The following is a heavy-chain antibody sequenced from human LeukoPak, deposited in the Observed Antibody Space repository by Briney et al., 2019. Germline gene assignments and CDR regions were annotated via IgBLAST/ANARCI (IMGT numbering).Heavy chain of an antibody. Sequence: GGSLRLSCAASGFTFSSYAMSWVRQAPGKGLEWVSSIIDSGGSTYYGDSVKGRFTISRDNSKNTLFLQMNSLGAEDTAVYYCATPGYGGYYFDHWGQGALVTVSS. J-gene: IGHJ4*02. CDR1: GFTFSSYA. D-gene: IGHD3-22*01. CDR3: ATPGYGGYYFDH. V-gene: IGHV3-23*01. CDR2: IIDSGGST.